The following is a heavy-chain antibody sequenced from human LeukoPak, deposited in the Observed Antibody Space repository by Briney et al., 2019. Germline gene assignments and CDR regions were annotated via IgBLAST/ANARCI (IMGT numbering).Heavy chain of an antibody. V-gene: IGHV3-21*01. J-gene: IGHJ4*02. CDR1: GFTFSSYS. D-gene: IGHD5-12*01. CDR3: ARVSGYEGEIDY. CDR2: ISSSSSYI. Sequence: GGSLRLPCAASGFTFSSYSMNWVRQAPGKGLEWVSSISSSSSYIYYADSVKGRFTISRDNAKNSLYLQMNSLRAEDTAVYYCARVSGYEGEIDYWGQGTLVTVSS.